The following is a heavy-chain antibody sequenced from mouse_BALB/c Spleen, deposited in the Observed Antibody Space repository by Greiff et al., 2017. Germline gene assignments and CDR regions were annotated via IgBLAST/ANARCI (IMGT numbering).Heavy chain of an antibody. CDR3: AREHRYSFRYYAMDD. D-gene: IGHD2-14*01. Sequence: VKLMESGPGLVAPSQSLSITCTVSGFSLTGYGVNWVRQPPGKGLEWLGMIWGDGGTDYNSALKSRLSISKDNAKSQVFLKMNSLQTDDPARYYCAREHRYSFRYYAMDDWGEGTAVNGSA. V-gene: IGHV2-6-7*01. J-gene: IGHJ4*01. CDR2: IWGDGGT. CDR1: GFSLTGYG.